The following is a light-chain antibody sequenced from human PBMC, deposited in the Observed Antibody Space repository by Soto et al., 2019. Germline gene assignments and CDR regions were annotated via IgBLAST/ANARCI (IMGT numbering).Light chain of an antibody. CDR1: QSISSY. CDR3: QQYGSSPIT. V-gene: IGKV1-39*01. Sequence: DIQMTQSPSSLSASVGDRVTIRCRASQSISSYLNWYQQKPGKAPKLLIYGASSRATGIPDRFSGSGSGTDFTLTISRLEPEDFAVYYCQQYGSSPITFGQGTRLEIK. J-gene: IGKJ5*01. CDR2: GAS.